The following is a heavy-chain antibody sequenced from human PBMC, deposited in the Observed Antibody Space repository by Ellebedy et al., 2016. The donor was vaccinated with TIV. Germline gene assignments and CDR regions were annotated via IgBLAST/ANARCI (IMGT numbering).Heavy chain of an antibody. V-gene: IGHV4-59*01. CDR1: GGSISSYF. CDR3: ARDATDTVVGGQNWFDP. D-gene: IGHD4-23*01. Sequence: PSETLSLTCTVSGGSISSYFWSWIRQPPGKGLEWIGYIHYSGTTNYNPSLRSRVTISVVMSKNQFSLKLRSVTAADTAVYYCARDATDTVVGGQNWFDPWGHGTLVTVSS. J-gene: IGHJ5*02. CDR2: IHYSGTT.